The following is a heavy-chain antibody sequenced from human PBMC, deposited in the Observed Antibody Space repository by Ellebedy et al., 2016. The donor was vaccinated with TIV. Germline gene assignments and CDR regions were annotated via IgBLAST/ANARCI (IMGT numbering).Heavy chain of an antibody. J-gene: IGHJ5*02. D-gene: IGHD6-19*01. CDR1: GYTFTSYY. CDR3: ARDSTSGASASFRFDP. V-gene: IGHV1-46*01. CDR2: IDPSGGRT. Sequence: AASVKVSCKTSGYTFTSYYLHWVRQAPGQGPEWMGIIDPSGGRTTNAQKFQGRVTMTRDTSTSTVYMELSSLRSEDTAVYDCARDSTSGASASFRFDPWGQGTLVIVSS.